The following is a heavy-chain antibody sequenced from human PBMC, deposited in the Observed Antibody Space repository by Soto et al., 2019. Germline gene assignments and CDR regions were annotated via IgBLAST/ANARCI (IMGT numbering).Heavy chain of an antibody. CDR3: ARGRYGDY. V-gene: IGHV1-18*01. CDR2: ISAHNGNT. Sequence: QVHLVQSGAEVKKPGASVKVSSKGSGYGFTTYGITWVRQAPGQGLESMAWISAHNGNTNYAQKVQGRVTVTRDTSTSTAYMELRSLRYDDTAVYYCARGRYGDYWGQGALVTVSS. J-gene: IGHJ4*02. CDR1: GYGFTTYG. D-gene: IGHD1-1*01.